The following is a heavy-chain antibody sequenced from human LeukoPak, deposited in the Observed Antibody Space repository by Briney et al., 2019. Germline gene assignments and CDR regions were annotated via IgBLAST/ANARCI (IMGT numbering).Heavy chain of an antibody. CDR3: TRVGYIDEGIDY. J-gene: IGHJ4*02. CDR1: GFTFSSHW. Sequence: GGSLRLPCAGSGFTFSSHWIGWVRQAPGKGLEWVANIKQDGSKKSYVDSVKGRFTISRDNAKNSLYLQMNSLRAEDTAIYYCTRVGYIDEGIDYWGQGTLVTVSS. CDR2: IKQDGSKK. V-gene: IGHV3-7*04. D-gene: IGHD5-24*01.